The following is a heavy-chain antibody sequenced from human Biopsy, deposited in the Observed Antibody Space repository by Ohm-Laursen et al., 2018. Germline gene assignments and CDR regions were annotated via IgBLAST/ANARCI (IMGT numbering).Heavy chain of an antibody. V-gene: IGHV3-23*01. CDR3: VRGRAY. CDR1: GFTFSAFS. CDR2: IGVDGRTI. J-gene: IGHJ4*02. Sequence: SLRLSCAASGFTFSAFSMNWVRQAPGRGLEWVSIIGVDGRTIYYADSVKGRFTISRDNSKNALYLQMNSLRPADTAKYYCVRGRAYWGQGTLVTVSS.